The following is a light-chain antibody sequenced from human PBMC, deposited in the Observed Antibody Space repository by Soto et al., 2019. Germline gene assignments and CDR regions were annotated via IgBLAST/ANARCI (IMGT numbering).Light chain of an antibody. CDR1: QDITNY. CDR3: QQLNAYPHS. J-gene: IGKJ4*01. CDR2: GAS. V-gene: IGKV1-9*01. Sequence: DLRMTQSPGTVSGSVGERVTVTGRASQDITNYLAWYLQKPGKAPKLLIYGASTLQSGVPSRFSGSGSGTEFTLTVSSLQPEDFATYYCQQLNAYPHSFGGGTKVDNK.